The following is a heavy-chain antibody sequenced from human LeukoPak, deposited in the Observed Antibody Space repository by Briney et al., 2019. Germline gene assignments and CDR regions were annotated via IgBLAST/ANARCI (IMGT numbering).Heavy chain of an antibody. CDR1: GLTFSSYA. D-gene: IGHD2-2*01. CDR2: ISGSGGST. J-gene: IGHJ4*02. CDR3: AKGGLGCSSTSCFDY. Sequence: PGGPWGPSCPVPGLTFSSYAMSWVRQAPGKGLDGVSGISGSGGSTYYADSVKGRFTISRDNSKNTLYLQMNSLRAEDTAVYYCAKGGLGCSSTSCFDYWGQGTLVTVSS. V-gene: IGHV3-23*01.